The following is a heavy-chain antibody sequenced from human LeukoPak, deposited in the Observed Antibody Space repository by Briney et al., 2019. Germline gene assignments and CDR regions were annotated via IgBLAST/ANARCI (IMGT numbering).Heavy chain of an antibody. V-gene: IGHV3-7*04. Sequence: GGSLRLSCAASGFIFSGYGMHWVRQAPGKGLEWVANIKQDGSEKYYVDSVKGRFTISRDNAKNSLYLQMNSLRAEDTAVYYCARDGEPFDFWGQGTLATVSS. CDR1: GFIFSGYG. J-gene: IGHJ4*02. CDR2: IKQDGSEK. CDR3: ARDGEPFDF. D-gene: IGHD3-10*01.